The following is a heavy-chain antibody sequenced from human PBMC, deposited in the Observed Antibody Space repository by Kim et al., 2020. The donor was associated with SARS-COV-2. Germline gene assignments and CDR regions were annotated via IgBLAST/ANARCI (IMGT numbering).Heavy chain of an antibody. V-gene: IGHV4-39*07. D-gene: IGHD2-15*01. CDR3: ARGAFGYCPDY. CDR2: IYYSGST. CDR1: GGSISSSSYY. J-gene: IGHJ4*02. Sequence: SEPLSLTCTVSGGSISSSSYYWGWIRQPPGKGLEWIGSIYYSGSTYYNPSLKSRVTISVDTSKNQFSLKLSSVTAADTAVYYCARGAFGYCPDYWGQGTLVTVSS.